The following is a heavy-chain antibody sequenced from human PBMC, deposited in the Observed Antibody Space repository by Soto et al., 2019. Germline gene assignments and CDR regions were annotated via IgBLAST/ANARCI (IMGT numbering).Heavy chain of an antibody. D-gene: IGHD4-17*01. V-gene: IGHV3-23*01. CDR3: AKDQTTVTTWMGLCRY. CDR1: GFTFSSYA. J-gene: IGHJ4*02. CDR2: ISGSGGST. Sequence: GGSLRLSCAASGFTFSSYAMSWVRQAPGKGLEWVSAISGSGGSTYYADSVKGRFTISRDNSKNTLYLQMNSLRAEDTAVYYCAKDQTTVTTWMGLCRYWGQGTLVTVSS.